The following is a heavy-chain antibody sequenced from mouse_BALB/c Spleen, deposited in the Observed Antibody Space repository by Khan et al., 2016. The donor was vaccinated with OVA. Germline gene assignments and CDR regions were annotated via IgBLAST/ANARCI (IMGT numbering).Heavy chain of an antibody. Sequence: EVQLQESGPGLVKPSQSLSLTCTVTGYSITSDYAWNWIRQFPGNKLEWMGYISYSGRTSYHPSLKRRISITRDTSKNQFFLQLNSVTTEDTSTYYCARSVTITTVVATDFDYWVQGTTLTVSS. CDR3: ARSVTITTVVATDFDY. CDR2: ISYSGRT. CDR1: GYSITSDYA. J-gene: IGHJ2*01. V-gene: IGHV3-2*02. D-gene: IGHD1-1*01.